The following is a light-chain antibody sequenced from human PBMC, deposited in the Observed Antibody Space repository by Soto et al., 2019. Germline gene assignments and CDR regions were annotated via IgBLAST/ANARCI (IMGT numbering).Light chain of an antibody. CDR2: DAS. V-gene: IGKV1-5*01. Sequence: DIQMTQSPSTLSASVGDRVTITCRASPGIDTWLAWYQQKPGKAPKLLIYDASSLESGVPSRFSGSGSGTEFTLTISSLQTDDFATYYCQQYDSYSRTFGQGTKVDIK. J-gene: IGKJ1*01. CDR3: QQYDSYSRT. CDR1: PGIDTW.